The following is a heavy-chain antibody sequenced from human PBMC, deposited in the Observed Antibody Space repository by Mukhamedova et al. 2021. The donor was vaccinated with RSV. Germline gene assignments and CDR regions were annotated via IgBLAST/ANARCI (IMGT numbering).Heavy chain of an antibody. J-gene: IGHJ4*02. V-gene: IGHV3-23*01. CDR3: AKMGTAYLTSSWYFTY. D-gene: IGHD6-13*01. CDR2: ISGSGDST. Sequence: AMSWVRQAPGKGLEWVSVISGSGDSTYNADSATGRFTVSRDNSKNTLYLQMNTLRADDPAVYFCAKMGTAYLTSSWYFTYWGQGTL. CDR1: A.